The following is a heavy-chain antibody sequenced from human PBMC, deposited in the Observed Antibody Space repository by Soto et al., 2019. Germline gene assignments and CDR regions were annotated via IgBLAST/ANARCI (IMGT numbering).Heavy chain of an antibody. CDR2: IYHSGST. Sequence: PSETLSLTCAVSGYSISSGYYWGWIRQPPGKGLEWIGSIYHSGSTYYNPSLKSRVTISVDTSKNQFSLKLSSVTAADTAVYYCASGVAARLSDYWGQGTPVTVSS. J-gene: IGHJ4*02. D-gene: IGHD6-6*01. V-gene: IGHV4-38-2*01. CDR3: ASGVAARLSDY. CDR1: GYSISSGYY.